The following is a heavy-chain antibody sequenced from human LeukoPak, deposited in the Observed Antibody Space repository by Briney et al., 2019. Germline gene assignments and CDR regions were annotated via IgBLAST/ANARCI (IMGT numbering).Heavy chain of an antibody. CDR1: GYSISSGYY. J-gene: IGHJ4*02. Sequence: SETLSLTCAVSGYSISSGYYWGWIRQPPGKGLEWIGSIYHSGSTYYNPSLKSRVTISVDTSKNQFSLKLSSVTAADTAVYYCARRVTTPSFDYWGQGTLVTVSS. CDR2: IYHSGST. D-gene: IGHD4-11*01. CDR3: ARRVTTPSFDY. V-gene: IGHV4-38-2*01.